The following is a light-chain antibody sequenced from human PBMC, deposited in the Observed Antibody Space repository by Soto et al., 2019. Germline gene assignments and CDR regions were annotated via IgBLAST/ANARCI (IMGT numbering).Light chain of an antibody. CDR1: QSISSG. CDR3: QQYQSYSPT. J-gene: IGKJ1*01. CDR2: DAS. Sequence: DIQMTQSPSTLSASVGDRVTITCRARQSISSGLAWYQKKPGKAPRLLIYDASTLESGVPSRFRGSGSGTEFTLTISSLQSEDFVVYYCQQYQSYSPTFGQGTKVDIK. V-gene: IGKV1-5*01.